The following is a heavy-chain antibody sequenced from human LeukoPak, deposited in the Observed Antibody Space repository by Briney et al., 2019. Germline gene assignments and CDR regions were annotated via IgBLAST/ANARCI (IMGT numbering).Heavy chain of an antibody. V-gene: IGHV4-39*02. CDR3: ARDDYVWGSTWGYFDY. J-gene: IGHJ4*02. CDR1: GGSISSSSYY. D-gene: IGHD3-16*01. Sequence: PSETLSLTCTVSGGSISSSSYYWGWIRQPPGKGLEWIGSIYYGGPTYYNPSLNSRVTISVDTSKNQFSLRLNFVTAADTAVYYCARDDYVWGSTWGYFDYWGQGTLVTVSS. CDR2: IYYGGPT.